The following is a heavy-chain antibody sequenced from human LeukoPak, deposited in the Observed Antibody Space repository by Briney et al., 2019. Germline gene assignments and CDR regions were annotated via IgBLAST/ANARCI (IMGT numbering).Heavy chain of an antibody. CDR3: ATGYYVWGSSSNFDY. J-gene: IGHJ4*02. Sequence: GASVKVSCKVSGYTLTELSMHWVRQAPGKGLEWMGGFDPEDGETIYAQKFQGRVTMTEDTSTDTAYMELSSLRSEDTAVYYCATGYYVWGSSSNFDYWGQGTLVTVSS. CDR1: GYTLTELS. CDR2: FDPEDGET. D-gene: IGHD3-16*01. V-gene: IGHV1-24*01.